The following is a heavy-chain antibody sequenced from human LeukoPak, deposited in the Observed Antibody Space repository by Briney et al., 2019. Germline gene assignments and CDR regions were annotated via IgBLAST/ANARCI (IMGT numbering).Heavy chain of an antibody. Sequence: ASVKVSCKASVCTFSSYTFSWVRQAPGQGLEWMGGIIPIFGTANYAQKFQGRVTITADESTNTAYMELSSLRSEDTAVYDCARGDIVGATTGDYWGQGTLVTVSS. CDR1: VCTFSSYT. J-gene: IGHJ4*02. D-gene: IGHD1-26*01. CDR2: IIPIFGTA. CDR3: ARGDIVGATTGDY. V-gene: IGHV1-69*13.